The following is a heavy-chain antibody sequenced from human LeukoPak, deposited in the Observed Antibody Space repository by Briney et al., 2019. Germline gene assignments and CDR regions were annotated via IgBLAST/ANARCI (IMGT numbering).Heavy chain of an antibody. CDR2: IYHSGRT. D-gene: IGHD3-22*01. CDR3: ARRRYYDGSGYLE. V-gene: IGHV4-39*01. J-gene: IGHJ1*01. Sequence: PSEALSLXCSVSGDSVSRSDSYWDWIRQPPGKGQEWIGTIYHSGRTYYSPSLKSRVTMSVDPSNNQFSLNLRSVTAADTAVYYCARRRYYDGSGYLEWGQGTLLSVSS. CDR1: GDSVSRSDSY.